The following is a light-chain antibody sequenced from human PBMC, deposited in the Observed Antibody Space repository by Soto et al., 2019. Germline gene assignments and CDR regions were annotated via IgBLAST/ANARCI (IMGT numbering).Light chain of an antibody. CDR3: QQNYSVIS. Sequence: DVRMTQSPSSLSASVGDTITITCRASRTINTYLNWFQQKPGEPPRLLIYGASTLHDGVPSRFSGSGSGADFTLTISGLQPEDFASYHCQQNYSVISCGGWPKVDI. V-gene: IGKV1-39*01. CDR2: GAS. CDR1: RTINTY. J-gene: IGKJ4*01.